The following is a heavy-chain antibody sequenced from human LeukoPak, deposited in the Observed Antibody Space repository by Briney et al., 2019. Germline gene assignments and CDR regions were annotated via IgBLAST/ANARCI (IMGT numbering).Heavy chain of an antibody. CDR1: GFTFSSYS. CDR2: ISSNSSYI. Sequence: GGSLRLSRAASGFTFSSYSMNWVRQAAGKGLEWVSSISSNSSYIYYADSVKGRFTISRDNAKNSLYLQMNSMRAEDTAVYYCAREVAGTHGMDVWGQGTTVTVSS. CDR3: AREVAGTHGMDV. V-gene: IGHV3-21*01. D-gene: IGHD6-19*01. J-gene: IGHJ6*02.